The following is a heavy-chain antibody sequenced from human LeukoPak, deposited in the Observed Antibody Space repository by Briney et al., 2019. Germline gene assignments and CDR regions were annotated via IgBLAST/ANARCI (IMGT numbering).Heavy chain of an antibody. CDR3: VRVSVLTTVFDY. Sequence: RASVKVSCKASGYDFTAYTLNWVRQAPGQGLEWMGWINTRTANPTYAQGFVGRFVFSVDTSVNTAYLQISSLKAEDTAVYYCVRVSVLTTVFDYWGQGTLVAVSS. CDR2: INTRTANP. V-gene: IGHV7-4-1*02. CDR1: GYDFTAYT. J-gene: IGHJ4*02. D-gene: IGHD4/OR15-4a*01.